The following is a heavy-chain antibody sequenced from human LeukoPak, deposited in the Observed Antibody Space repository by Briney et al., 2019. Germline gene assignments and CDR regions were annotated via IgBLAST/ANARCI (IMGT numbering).Heavy chain of an antibody. D-gene: IGHD7-27*01. Sequence: GGSLRLSCSASGFAFNTYGMSWVRQAPGKGLEWVSAISGSGGNTYYADSVKGRFTISRDNSKNTLYLQMNSLRAEDTALYYCAKDRTWGLDYWGQGTLVTVSS. CDR3: AKDRTWGLDY. CDR2: ISGSGGNT. J-gene: IGHJ4*02. CDR1: GFAFNTYG. V-gene: IGHV3-23*01.